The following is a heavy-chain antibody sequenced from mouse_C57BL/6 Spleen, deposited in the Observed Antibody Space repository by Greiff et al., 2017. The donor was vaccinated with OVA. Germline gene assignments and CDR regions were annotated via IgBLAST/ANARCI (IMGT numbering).Heavy chain of an antibody. J-gene: IGHJ2*01. CDR2: IYPRDGST. D-gene: IGHD4-1*01. Sequence: VQLVESDAELVKPGASVKISCKVSGYTFTDHTIHWMKQRPEQGLEWIGYIYPRDGSTKYNEKFKGKATLTADKSSSTAYMQLNSLTSEDSAVYFCAVTGARRDYFDYWGQGTTLTVSS. CDR1: GYTFTDHT. V-gene: IGHV1-78*01. CDR3: AVTGARRDYFDY.